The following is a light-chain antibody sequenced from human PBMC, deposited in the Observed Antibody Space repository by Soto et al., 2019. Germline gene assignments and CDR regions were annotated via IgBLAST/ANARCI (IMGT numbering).Light chain of an antibody. Sequence: EIVLTQSPGTLSLSPGERATLSCRASQSVSSSSLAWYQHKRGQAPRLLIHGASSRATGIPDRFSGSGSGTDFTLTISRLEPEDFAVYYCQQYVDSPRTFGQGTKVDIK. CDR3: QQYVDSPRT. CDR1: QSVSSSS. CDR2: GAS. J-gene: IGKJ1*01. V-gene: IGKV3-20*01.